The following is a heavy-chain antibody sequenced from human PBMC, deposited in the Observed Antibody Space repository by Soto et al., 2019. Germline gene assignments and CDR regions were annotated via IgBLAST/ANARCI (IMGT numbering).Heavy chain of an antibody. V-gene: IGHV1-18*01. J-gene: IGHJ4*02. CDR1: GYTFITYG. Sequence: QVQLVQSGAEVKKPGASVKVSCKASGYTFITYGVSWVRQAPGQGLDWLGWISTYNGNTRYAERLQGRGTMTTDTTTNTAYMELRNLRSDDTAMYYCARGPTDYYDNSANYFLDYWGQGTLVTVSS. CDR2: ISTYNGNT. CDR3: ARGPTDYYDNSANYFLDY. D-gene: IGHD3-22*01.